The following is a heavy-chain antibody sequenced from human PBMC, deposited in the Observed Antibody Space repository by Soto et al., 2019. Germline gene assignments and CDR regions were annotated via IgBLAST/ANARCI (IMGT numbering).Heavy chain of an antibody. Sequence: GGSLRLSXKASGFSFSDYAMTWARKAPGKGLEWVSVISGSGDNTFYAASVKGRFAISRDKSKNVLYLQMNSLSADDAAVYFYAKGRANCVYGGDILFDSWGLGTLVTVSS. CDR1: GFSFSDYA. CDR2: ISGSGDNT. J-gene: IGHJ4*01. D-gene: IGHD2-21*02. V-gene: IGHV3-23*01. CDR3: AKGRANCVYGGDILFDS.